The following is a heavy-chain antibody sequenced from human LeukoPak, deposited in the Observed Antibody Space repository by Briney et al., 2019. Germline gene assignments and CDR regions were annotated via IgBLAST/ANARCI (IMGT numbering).Heavy chain of an antibody. CDR1: GGTFSSYA. CDR2: IIPIFGTA. D-gene: IGHD5-12*01. V-gene: IGHV1-69*13. J-gene: IGHJ4*02. Sequence: ASVKVSCKASGGTFSSYAISWVRQAPGQGLEWMGGIIPIFGTANYAQKFQGRVTITADESTSTAYMELSSLRSEDTAVYYCARRYSGYEYFDYWGQGTLVTVSS. CDR3: ARRYSGYEYFDY.